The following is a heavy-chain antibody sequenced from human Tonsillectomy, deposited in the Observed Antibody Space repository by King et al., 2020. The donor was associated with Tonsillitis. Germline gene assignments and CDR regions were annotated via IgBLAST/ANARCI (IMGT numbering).Heavy chain of an antibody. J-gene: IGHJ6*03. Sequence: QLVQSGAEVKKPGSSVKVSCTASGGTLTTYAISGVRQAPGQGLEWVGGIIPIFGIAKSAQKFQGRVAITADESTSTAYMGLSSLRSEDTAVYYCARDRRDCTNGVCSYAYYYYMDVWGKGTTGTVSS. V-gene: IGHV1-69*01. D-gene: IGHD2-8*01. CDR1: GGTLTTYA. CDR3: ARDRRDCTNGVCSYAYYYYMDV. CDR2: IIPIFGIA.